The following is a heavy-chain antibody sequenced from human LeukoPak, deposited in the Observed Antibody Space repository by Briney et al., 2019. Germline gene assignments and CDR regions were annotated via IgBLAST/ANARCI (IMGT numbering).Heavy chain of an antibody. V-gene: IGHV3-7*01. CDR2: IKQDASEI. CDR3: TRDGDQ. CDR1: GVPISGYW. Sequence: PGGSLRLSCAASGVPISGYWMSWVRQAPGKGLEWVANIKQDASEIYYVASVRGRFTISRDNAKNSVFLQMNSLRAEDTAVYYCTRDGDQWGQGTLVTVSS. J-gene: IGHJ4*02. D-gene: IGHD3-10*01.